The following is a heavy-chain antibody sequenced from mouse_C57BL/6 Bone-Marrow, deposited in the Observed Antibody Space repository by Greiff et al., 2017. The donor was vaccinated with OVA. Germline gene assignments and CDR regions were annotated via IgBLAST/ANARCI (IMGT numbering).Heavy chain of an antibody. CDR3: ALPLDY. J-gene: IGHJ2*01. D-gene: IGHD5-5*01. Sequence: QVQLKQPGAELVRPGTSVKLSCKASGYTFTSYWMHWVKQRPGQGLEWIGVIDPSDSYTNYNQKFKGKATLTVDTSSSTAYMQLSSLTSEDSAVYYCALPLDYWGQGTTLTVSS. CDR1: GYTFTSYW. CDR2: IDPSDSYT. V-gene: IGHV1-59*01.